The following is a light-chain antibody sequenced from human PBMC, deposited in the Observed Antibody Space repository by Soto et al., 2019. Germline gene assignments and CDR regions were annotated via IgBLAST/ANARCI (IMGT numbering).Light chain of an antibody. CDR1: QSVNRF. Sequence: EIVLTQSPCTLSLSLGERATISCRASQSVNRFLAWYQQKPGQVPRLLIYGASNRATGIPDRFSGSGSGTDFTLTITRLEPEDFAVYYCHHYVGSPWAFGQGTKVENK. CDR2: GAS. J-gene: IGKJ1*01. CDR3: HHYVGSPWA. V-gene: IGKV3-20*01.